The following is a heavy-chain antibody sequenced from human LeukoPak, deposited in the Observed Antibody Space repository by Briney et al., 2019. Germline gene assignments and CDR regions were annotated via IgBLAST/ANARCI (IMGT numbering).Heavy chain of an antibody. V-gene: IGHV1-2*02. D-gene: IGHD3-22*01. Sequence: EASVKVSCKASGYTFTGYYMHWVRQAPGQGLEWMGWINPNSGGTNYAQKFQGRATMTKDTSISTAYMELSRLRSDDTAVYYCARAPIVVVVITGYFDYWGQGTLVTVSS. CDR2: INPNSGGT. CDR1: GYTFTGYY. CDR3: ARAPIVVVVITGYFDY. J-gene: IGHJ4*02.